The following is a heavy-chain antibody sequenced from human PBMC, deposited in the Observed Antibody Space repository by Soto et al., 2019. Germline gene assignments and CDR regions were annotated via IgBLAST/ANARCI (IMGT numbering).Heavy chain of an antibody. CDR2: INQDGSEK. Sequence: EVQLVESGGGLVQPGGSLRLSCAASGFFFPTYWMSWVRQAPGKGLEWVADINQDGSEKYHVDSVKGRFTISRDNPKNSLYLQMNSLRAEDTAIYYCTRGGDYGGRQDAFDIWGQGTTVTVSS. J-gene: IGHJ3*02. CDR1: GFFFPTYW. D-gene: IGHD4-17*01. CDR3: TRGGDYGGRQDAFDI. V-gene: IGHV3-7*03.